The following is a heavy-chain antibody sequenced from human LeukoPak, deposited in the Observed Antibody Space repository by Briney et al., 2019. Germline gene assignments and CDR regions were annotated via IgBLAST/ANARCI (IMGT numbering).Heavy chain of an antibody. CDR1: GYSFTSYW. D-gene: IGHD1-26*01. V-gene: IGHV5-51*01. Sequence: GESLKISCKGSGYSFTSYWIGWVRQMPGKGLEWIGIIYPGDSDTRYSPSFQGQVTISADKSISTAYLQWSSLKASDTAMYYCARARGRIVGATRFVYWGQGTLVTVSS. CDR2: IYPGDSDT. J-gene: IGHJ4*02. CDR3: ARARGRIVGATRFVY.